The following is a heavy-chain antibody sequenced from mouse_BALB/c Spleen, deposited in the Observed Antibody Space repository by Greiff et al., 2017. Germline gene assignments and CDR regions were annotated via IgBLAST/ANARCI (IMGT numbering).Heavy chain of an antibody. Sequence: EVQGVESGGGLVKPGGSLKLSCAASGFTFSSYAMSWVRQTPEKRLEWVATISSGGSYTYYPDSVKGRFTISRDNAKNTLYLQMSSLRSEDTAMYYCARHVDYYGSSSGFAYWGQGTLVTVSA. CDR2: ISSGGSYT. CDR3: ARHVDYYGSSSGFAY. CDR1: GFTFSSYA. D-gene: IGHD1-1*01. V-gene: IGHV5-9-3*01. J-gene: IGHJ3*01.